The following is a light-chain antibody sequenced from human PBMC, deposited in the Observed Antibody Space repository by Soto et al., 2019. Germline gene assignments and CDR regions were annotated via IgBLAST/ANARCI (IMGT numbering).Light chain of an antibody. V-gene: IGKV4-1*01. Sequence: DIAMTQSPDSLAGSLGERATINCKSSQSVLYSSNNKNYLAWYQQKPGRPPKLLIYWASTRESGVPDRFSGSGSGTDFTLTISSLQAEAVAVYYCQQYFSTPLPFGGVTKVDIK. J-gene: IGKJ4*02. CDR1: QSVLYSSNNKNY. CDR2: WAS. CDR3: QQYFSTPLP.